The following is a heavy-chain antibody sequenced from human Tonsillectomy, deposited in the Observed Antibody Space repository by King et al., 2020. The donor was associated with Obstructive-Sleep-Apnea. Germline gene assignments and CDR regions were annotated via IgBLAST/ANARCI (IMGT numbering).Heavy chain of an antibody. D-gene: IGHD3-22*01. V-gene: IGHV3-43D*03. CDR1: GFTFDDYA. CDR3: AKDSYDSSAYYLRPVSGLDY. CDR2: ISWDGGST. Sequence: VQLVESGGVVVQPGGSLRLSCAASGFTFDDYAMHWVRQAPGKGLEWVSLISWDGGSTYYAVSVKGRFTISRDNSKNSLYLQMNSLRAEDTALYYCAKDSYDSSAYYLRPVSGLDYWGQGTLVTVSS. J-gene: IGHJ4*02.